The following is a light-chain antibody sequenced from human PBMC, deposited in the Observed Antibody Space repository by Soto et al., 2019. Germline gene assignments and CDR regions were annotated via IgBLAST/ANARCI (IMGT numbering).Light chain of an antibody. V-gene: IGLV2-11*01. CDR2: EVN. CDR1: SSDVGSYNY. J-gene: IGLJ1*01. Sequence: QSALTQPRSVSGSPGQSVTISCTGSSSDVGSYNYVSWYQQHPDKAPKLMIYEVNNRPTGVSARFSGSKTANKASRTITGLQGEDEAADYCSSSTATSEVLIFGTGTKVTVL. CDR3: SSSTATSEVLI.